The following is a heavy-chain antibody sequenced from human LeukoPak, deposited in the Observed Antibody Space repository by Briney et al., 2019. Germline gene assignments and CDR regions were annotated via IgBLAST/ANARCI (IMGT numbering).Heavy chain of an antibody. V-gene: IGHV3-11*01. J-gene: IGHJ6*02. CDR3: ARDSIRGGEPREAIDYYYYGMDV. CDR1: GFTFSDYY. Sequence: PGGSLRLSCAASGFTFSDYYMSWIRQAPGKGLEWVSYISSSGSTIYYADSVKGRFTISRDNAKNSLYLQMNSLRAEDTAVYYCARDSIRGGEPREAIDYYYYGMDVWGQGTTVTVSS. D-gene: IGHD1-14*01. CDR2: ISSSGSTI.